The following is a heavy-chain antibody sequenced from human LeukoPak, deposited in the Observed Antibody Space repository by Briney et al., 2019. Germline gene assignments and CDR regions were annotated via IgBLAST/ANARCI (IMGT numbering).Heavy chain of an antibody. CDR1: GGSISSYY. D-gene: IGHD2/OR15-2a*01. Sequence: SETLSLTCTVSGGSISSYYWSWIRQPPGKGLEWIGYIYYSGSTNYNPSLKSRVTISVDTSKNQFSLKLSSVTAADTAVYYCARAVISPLGAFDIWGQGTMVTVSS. CDR3: ARAVISPLGAFDI. V-gene: IGHV4-59*01. CDR2: IYYSGST. J-gene: IGHJ3*02.